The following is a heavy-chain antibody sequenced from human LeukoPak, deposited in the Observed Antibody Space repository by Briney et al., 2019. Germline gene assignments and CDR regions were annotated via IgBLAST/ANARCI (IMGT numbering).Heavy chain of an antibody. CDR3: AREGLEMATAFDY. J-gene: IGHJ4*02. V-gene: IGHV3-48*03. D-gene: IGHD5-24*01. CDR1: GFTFNSYE. CDR2: ISSSGSTI. Sequence: GSLRPSCAASGFTFNSYEKNWVRQAPGKGLEWVSYISSSGSTIYYADSVKGRFTISRDNAKNSLYLQMNSLGAEDTAVYYCAREGLEMATAFDYWGQGTLVTVSS.